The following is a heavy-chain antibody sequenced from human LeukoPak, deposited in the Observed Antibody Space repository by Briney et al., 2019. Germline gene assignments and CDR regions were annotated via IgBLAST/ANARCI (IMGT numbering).Heavy chain of an antibody. CDR3: ARDSLPQQMVRGPRYNWFDP. D-gene: IGHD6-13*01. V-gene: IGHV1-18*04. J-gene: IGHJ5*02. Sequence: GESLKISCKGSGYSFTSYWIGWVRQAPGQGLEWMGWISAYNVNTNYAQKLQGRVTMTTDTSTSTAYMELRSLRSDDTAVYYCARDSLPQQMVRGPRYNWFDPWGQGTLVTVSS. CDR2: ISAYNVNT. CDR1: GYSFTSYW.